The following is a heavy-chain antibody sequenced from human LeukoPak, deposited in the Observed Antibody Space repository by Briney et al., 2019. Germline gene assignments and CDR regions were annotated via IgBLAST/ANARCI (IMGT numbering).Heavy chain of an antibody. D-gene: IGHD3-22*01. Sequence: SETLSLTCTVSGGSISSYYWSWVRQPPAKGLEWIGYIYYGGGTNYSPPLKSRVTISVDTSKTQFSLKLSSVTAADTAVYYCARHAYYHDSSGYLEYWGQGTPVTVSS. CDR2: IYYGGGT. CDR1: GGSISSYY. CDR3: ARHAYYHDSSGYLEY. J-gene: IGHJ4*02. V-gene: IGHV4-59*08.